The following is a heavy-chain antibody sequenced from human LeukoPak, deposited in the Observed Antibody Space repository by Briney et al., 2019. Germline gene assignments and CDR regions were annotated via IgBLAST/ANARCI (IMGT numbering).Heavy chain of an antibody. CDR3: ARESSTSELDY. V-gene: IGHV3-74*01. CDR1: GFTFSSYW. Sequence: GGSLGLFCAASGFTFSSYWMHWVRQAPGKGLVWVSRINSDGSSTSYADSVKGRFTISRDNAKNTLYLQMNSMRAEDTAVYYCARESSTSELDYWGQGTLVTVSS. CDR2: INSDGSST. D-gene: IGHD2-2*01. J-gene: IGHJ4*02.